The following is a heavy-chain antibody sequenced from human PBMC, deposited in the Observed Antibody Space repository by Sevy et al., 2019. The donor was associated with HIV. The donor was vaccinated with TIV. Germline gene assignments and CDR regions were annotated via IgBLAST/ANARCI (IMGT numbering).Heavy chain of an antibody. V-gene: IGHV4-59*13. CDR3: GRVGLTWYFFDS. CDR1: GGSISSYY. J-gene: IGHJ4*02. Sequence: SETLSLTCTVSGGSISSYYWSWVRQPPGKGLEWVGYIYSSGGTNSHPSLKSRVTISVDTSKNQFTLKLSSVTAADTAVYYCGRVGLTWYFFDSWGQGNLVTVSS. CDR2: IYSSGGT. D-gene: IGHD2-15*01.